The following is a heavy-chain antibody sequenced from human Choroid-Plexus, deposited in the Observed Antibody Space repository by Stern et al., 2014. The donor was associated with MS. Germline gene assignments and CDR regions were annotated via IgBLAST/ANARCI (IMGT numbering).Heavy chain of an antibody. J-gene: IGHJ5*02. V-gene: IGHV3-30*18. Sequence: VQLVESGGGVVQPGRPLRLSGVASGFTLGSCAMHWVRQAPGKGLEWVAGVSYDGSNKYYADSVKGRFTISRDNSQNTLYMQMSSLRPEDTAVYYCAKDRQYLTYFFDHWGQGSLVTVSS. CDR2: VSYDGSNK. D-gene: IGHD2/OR15-2a*01. CDR1: GFTLGSCA. CDR3: AKDRQYLTYFFDH.